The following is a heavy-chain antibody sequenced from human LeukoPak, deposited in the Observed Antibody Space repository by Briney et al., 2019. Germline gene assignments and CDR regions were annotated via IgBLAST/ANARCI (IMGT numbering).Heavy chain of an antibody. J-gene: IGHJ6*03. Sequence: SETLSLTCAVYGGSFSGYYWSWVRQPPGKGLEWIGEINHSGSTNYNPSLKSRVTISVDTSKNQFSLKLSSVTAADTAVYHCARGYTRYYYYMDVWGKGTTVTISS. CDR1: GGSFSGYY. D-gene: IGHD2-2*02. V-gene: IGHV4-34*01. CDR2: INHSGST. CDR3: ARGYTRYYYYMDV.